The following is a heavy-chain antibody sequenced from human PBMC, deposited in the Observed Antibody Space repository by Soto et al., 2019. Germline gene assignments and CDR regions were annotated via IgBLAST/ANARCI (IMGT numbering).Heavy chain of an antibody. Sequence: SVKVSCKASGGTFSSYAISWVRQAPGQGLEWMGGIIPIFGTANYAQKFQGRVTITADESTSTAYMELSSLRSEDTAVYYCARDPEWLGIAVAAQTRYYYGMDVWGQGTTVTAP. J-gene: IGHJ6*02. CDR3: ARDPEWLGIAVAAQTRYYYGMDV. CDR2: IIPIFGTA. CDR1: GGTFSSYA. D-gene: IGHD6-19*01. V-gene: IGHV1-69*13.